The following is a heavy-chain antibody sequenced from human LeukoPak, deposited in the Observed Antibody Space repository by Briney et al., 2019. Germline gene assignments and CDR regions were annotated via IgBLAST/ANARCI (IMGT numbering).Heavy chain of an antibody. CDR3: ARHLTSGDY. J-gene: IGHJ4*02. V-gene: IGHV1-46*01. CDR2: INPSGGST. CDR1: GYTFTSYY. Sequence: ASVKVSCKASGYTFTSYYMHLVRQAPGQGLEWMGIINPSGGSTNYAQNFQGRVTMTRDTSTSTVYLELSSLRSDDTAVYYCARHLTSGDYWGQGTLVTVSS. D-gene: IGHD6-25*01.